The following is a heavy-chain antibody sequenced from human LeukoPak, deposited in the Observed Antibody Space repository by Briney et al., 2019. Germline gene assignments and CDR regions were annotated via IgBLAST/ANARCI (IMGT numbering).Heavy chain of an antibody. D-gene: IGHD6-13*01. Sequence: KPSETLSLTCTISGGSISSYYWSWIRQPPGKGLEWIGYIYYSGSTNYNPSLKSRVTISVDTSKNQFSLRLSSVTAADTAVYYCARVEGYSMTFQHWGQGTLVTVSS. CDR2: IYYSGST. J-gene: IGHJ1*01. V-gene: IGHV4-59*01. CDR1: GGSISSYY. CDR3: ARVEGYSMTFQH.